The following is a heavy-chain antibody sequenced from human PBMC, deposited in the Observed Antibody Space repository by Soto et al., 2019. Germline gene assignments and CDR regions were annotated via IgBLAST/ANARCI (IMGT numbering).Heavy chain of an antibody. CDR3: AKTYYDFWSGSGTFDY. CDR1: GFTFSSYG. D-gene: IGHD3-3*01. J-gene: IGHJ4*02. V-gene: IGHV3-30*18. Sequence: GGSLRLSCAASGFTFSSYGMHWVRQAPGKGLEWVAVISYDGSNKYYADSVKGRFTISRDNSKNTLYLQMNSLRAEDTAVYYCAKTYYDFWSGSGTFDYWGQGTLVTVSS. CDR2: ISYDGSNK.